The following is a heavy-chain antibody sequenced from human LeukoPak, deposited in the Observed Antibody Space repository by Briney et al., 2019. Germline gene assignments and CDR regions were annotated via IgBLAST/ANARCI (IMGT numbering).Heavy chain of an antibody. D-gene: IGHD3-10*01. Sequence: SETLSLTCTVSGGSISSYYWSWIRQPPGKGLEWIGYIYYSGSTNYNPSLKSRVTISVDTSKNQFSLKLSSMTAADTAVYYCARGIPSYYYGSGSYYIFDYWGQGTLVTVSS. CDR1: GGSISSYY. J-gene: IGHJ4*02. V-gene: IGHV4-59*01. CDR3: ARGIPSYYYGSGSYYIFDY. CDR2: IYYSGST.